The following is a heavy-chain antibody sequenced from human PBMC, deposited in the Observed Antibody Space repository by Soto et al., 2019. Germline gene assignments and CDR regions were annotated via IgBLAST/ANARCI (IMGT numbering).Heavy chain of an antibody. CDR1: GGPFSSYA. D-gene: IGHD3-22*01. CDR3: AISSQHMGYDSSGYYYFPYYFDY. CDR2: IIPIFGTA. Sequence: SVKVSCKASGGPFSSYAISWVRQAPGQGLEWMGGIIPIFGTANYAQKFQGRVTITADKSTSTAYMELSGLRSEDTAVYYCAISSQHMGYDSSGYYYFPYYFDYWGQGTLVTVSS. J-gene: IGHJ4*02. V-gene: IGHV1-69*06.